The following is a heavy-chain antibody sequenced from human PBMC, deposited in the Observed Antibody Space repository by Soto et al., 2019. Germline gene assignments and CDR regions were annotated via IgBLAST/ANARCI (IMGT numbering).Heavy chain of an antibody. CDR2: INHSGNN. D-gene: IGHD6-19*01. CDR1: GGSFSTYY. CDR3: ARGGSSVWQVALDI. Sequence: QPQQWGAGPLKPSDTLSLTCVVSGGSFSTYYYNWIRQSPGKGLEWIGEINHSGNNNYSPSLKRLVTMALDTSKNQFAPMVTSVAAADTAVYYCARGGSSVWQVALDIWGQGTMVTVAS. J-gene: IGHJ3*02. V-gene: IGHV4-34*01.